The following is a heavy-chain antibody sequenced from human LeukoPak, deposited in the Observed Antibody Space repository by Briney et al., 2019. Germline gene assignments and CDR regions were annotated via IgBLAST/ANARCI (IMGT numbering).Heavy chain of an antibody. D-gene: IGHD2-8*01. CDR3: ARVMGSENWFDP. V-gene: IGHV4-34*01. Sequence: SETLSLTCAVYGGSFSGYYWSWIRQPPGKGLEWIGEINHSGSTNYNPSLKSRVTISVDTSKNQFSLKLSSVTAADTAVYYCARVMGSENWFDPWGQGTLVTVSS. CDR1: GGSFSGYY. CDR2: INHSGST. J-gene: IGHJ5*02.